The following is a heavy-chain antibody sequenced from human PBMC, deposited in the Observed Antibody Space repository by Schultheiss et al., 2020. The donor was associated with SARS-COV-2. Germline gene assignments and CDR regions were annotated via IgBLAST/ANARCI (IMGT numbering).Heavy chain of an antibody. CDR3: ARLGDFWSGYYFTYFDY. J-gene: IGHJ4*02. V-gene: IGHV4-4*07. CDR2: IYTSGST. CDR1: GGSISSYY. D-gene: IGHD3-3*01. Sequence: SETLSLTCTVSGGSISSYYWSWIRQPAGKGLEWIGRIYTSGSTNYNPSLKSRVTISVDTSKNQFSLKLSSVTAADTAMYYCARLGDFWSGYYFTYFDYWGQGTLVTVSS.